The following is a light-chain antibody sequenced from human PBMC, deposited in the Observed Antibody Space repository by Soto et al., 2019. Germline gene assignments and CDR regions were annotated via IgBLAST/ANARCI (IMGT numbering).Light chain of an antibody. CDR1: QSVSSN. CDR3: QKYNNWPPWT. Sequence: EVVMTQSPATLSVSPGERATLSCRASQSVSSNLAWYQQKPGQAPRLLIYGASTRATGIPDRFSGSGSGTEFTLTISRLQSEDFAVYYCQKYNNWPPWTVGQGTKVDIK. CDR2: GAS. J-gene: IGKJ1*01. V-gene: IGKV3-15*01.